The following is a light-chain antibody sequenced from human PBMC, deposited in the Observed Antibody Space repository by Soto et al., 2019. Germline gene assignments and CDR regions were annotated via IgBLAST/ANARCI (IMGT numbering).Light chain of an antibody. V-gene: IGLV2-14*01. CDR3: SSYTSNNTQV. J-gene: IGLJ1*01. CDR1: SSDIGSYDY. CDR2: EVT. Sequence: QSVLTQPASVSGSPGQSITISCTGTSSDIGSYDYVSWYQQHPGKAPNLIIYEVTDRPSGVSNRFSGSKSGNTASLTISGLQAEDEADYYCSSYTSNNTQVFGTGTKVTVL.